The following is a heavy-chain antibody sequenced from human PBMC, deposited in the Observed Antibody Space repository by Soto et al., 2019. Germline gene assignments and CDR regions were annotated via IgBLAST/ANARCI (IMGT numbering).Heavy chain of an antibody. V-gene: IGHV4-31*03. CDR2: IYYSGST. D-gene: IGHD3-16*01. CDR1: GGSISSGGYY. J-gene: IGHJ4*02. CDR3: ARNPGIMSYYFDY. Sequence: SETLSLTCTVSGGSISSGGYYWSWIRQHPGKGLEWIGYIYYSGSTYYNPSLKSRVTISVDTSKNQFSLKLSSVTAADTAVYYCARNPGIMSYYFDYWGQGTLVTVSS.